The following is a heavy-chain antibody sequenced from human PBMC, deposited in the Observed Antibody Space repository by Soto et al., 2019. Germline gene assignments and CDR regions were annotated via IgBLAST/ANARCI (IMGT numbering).Heavy chain of an antibody. CDR3: ARRSFAPSGQSDNWFEP. CDR2: IYPGDSDA. V-gene: IGHV5-51*01. J-gene: IGHJ5*02. CDR1: GYTFTNHW. D-gene: IGHD2-15*01. Sequence: PGESLKISCQGSGYTFTNHWIAWLRQMPGKGLEWMGIIYPGDSDARYGPSFQCQVTISADKSISTAYLQWSSLKASDTAMYYCARRSFAPSGQSDNWFEPWGQGTMVTVSS.